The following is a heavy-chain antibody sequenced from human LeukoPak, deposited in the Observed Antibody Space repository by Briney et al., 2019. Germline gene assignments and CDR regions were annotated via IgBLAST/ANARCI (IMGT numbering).Heavy chain of an antibody. D-gene: IGHD4-23*01. CDR3: ARDLKGPVNDVFDM. CDR2: SNSDGSST. J-gene: IGHJ3*02. CDR1: GFTFKTYW. V-gene: IGHV3-74*01. Sequence: GGSLRLSCAASGFTFKTYWMHWVRQAPGKGLVWVSNSNSDGSSTSYADSVRGRFTISRDNAKNTLYLQMNSLRAEDTAVYYCARDLKGPVNDVFDMWGQGTMVTVSS.